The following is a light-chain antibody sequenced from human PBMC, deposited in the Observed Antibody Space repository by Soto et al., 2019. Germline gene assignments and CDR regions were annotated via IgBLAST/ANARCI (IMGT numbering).Light chain of an antibody. V-gene: IGKV1-39*01. Sequence: DIPMTQSPSSLSASVGDSVTITCRASQSINIYLSWYQQKSGKAPKLLINVASTLQGGVPSRFSGSGSGTEFTLAISSLQPEDSATYYCQQSFSTPQTFCGGTRVEIK. CDR1: QSINIY. CDR3: QQSFSTPQT. J-gene: IGKJ4*01. CDR2: VAS.